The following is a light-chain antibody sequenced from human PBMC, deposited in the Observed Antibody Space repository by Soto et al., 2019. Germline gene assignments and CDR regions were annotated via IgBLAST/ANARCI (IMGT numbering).Light chain of an antibody. J-gene: IGLJ1*01. V-gene: IGLV2-14*03. CDR2: DVS. CDR3: SSYTISRTPYV. Sequence: QSALTQPASVSGSPGQSITISCTGTSSDVGGYNYVSWYQQHPGKAPKLMIYDVSNRPSGVSNRFSGSKSGNTASLTISGLQAEDEADYYCSSYTISRTPYVFGAGTKVTVL. CDR1: SSDVGGYNY.